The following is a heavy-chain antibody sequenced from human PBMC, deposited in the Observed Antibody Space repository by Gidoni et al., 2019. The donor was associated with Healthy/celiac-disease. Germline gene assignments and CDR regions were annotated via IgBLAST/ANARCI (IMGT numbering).Heavy chain of an antibody. CDR3: ARGDYGDYVLAARRASLSWYFDL. V-gene: IGHV4-34*01. Sequence: QVQLQQWGAGLLKPSETLSLTCAVYGGSFSGYYWSWIRQPPGKGLEWIGEINHSGSTNYNPSLKSRVTISVDTSKNQFSLKLSSVTAADTAVYYCARGDYGDYVLAARRASLSWYFDLWGRGTLVTVSS. D-gene: IGHD4-17*01. CDR1: GGSFSGYY. J-gene: IGHJ2*01. CDR2: INHSGST.